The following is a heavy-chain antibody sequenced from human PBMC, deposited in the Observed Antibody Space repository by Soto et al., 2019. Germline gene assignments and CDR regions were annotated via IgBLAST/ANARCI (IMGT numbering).Heavy chain of an antibody. Sequence: PGESLKISCKGSGYSFAGYLITWVRQKPVKGLEWMGRIDPSDSQTYYSPSFRGHVTISATKSITTVFLQWSSLRASDTAMYYCARQIYDSDTGPNFKYYFDSWGQGTQVTVSS. V-gene: IGHV5-10-1*01. J-gene: IGHJ4*02. CDR1: GYSFAGYL. CDR3: ARQIYDSDTGPNFKYYFDS. D-gene: IGHD3-22*01. CDR2: IDPSDSQT.